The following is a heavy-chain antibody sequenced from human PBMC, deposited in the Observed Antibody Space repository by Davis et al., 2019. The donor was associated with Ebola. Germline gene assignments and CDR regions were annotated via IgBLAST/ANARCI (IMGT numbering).Heavy chain of an antibody. CDR2: VTTTGAPT. Sequence: GESLKIPCVASGFPFVTSDMCLVRQAPGRGLELVASVTTTGAPTTYSDSVRGRFSISRDNTRNTIYPEMNALRPEDTAVFYCAKGGGGDHGYWGQGVLVTVSS. V-gene: IGHV3-23*01. CDR1: GFPFVTSD. CDR3: AKGGGGDHGY. D-gene: IGHD2-21*01. J-gene: IGHJ4*02.